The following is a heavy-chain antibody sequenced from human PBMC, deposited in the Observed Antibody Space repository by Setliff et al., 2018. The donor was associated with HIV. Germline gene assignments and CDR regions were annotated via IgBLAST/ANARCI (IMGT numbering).Heavy chain of an antibody. CDR3: VRGVQSPPHYSYYYMDV. CDR1: GYTFTSYG. V-gene: IGHV1-18*01. Sequence: ASVKVSCKASGYTFTSYGISWVRQAPGQGLEWMGWISAYNGNTNYAQKLQGRVTMTTDTSTSTAYMELRSLRSEDTALYYCVRGVQSPPHYSYYYMDVWGEGTMGTAP. CDR2: ISAYNGNT. D-gene: IGHD3-3*01. J-gene: IGHJ6*03.